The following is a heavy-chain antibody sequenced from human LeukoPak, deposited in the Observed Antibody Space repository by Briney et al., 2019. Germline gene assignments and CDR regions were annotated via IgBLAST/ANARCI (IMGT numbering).Heavy chain of an antibody. CDR1: GFTFSSSG. Sequence: PGGSLRLSCAASGFTFSSSGMHWVRQAPGKGLEWVAVISFDGSNRYYADSVKGRFTISRDNSKNTLYLQMNSLRAEDTAVHYCAKERDDSSATWGAFDIWGQGTMVTVSS. V-gene: IGHV3-30*18. CDR3: AKERDDSSATWGAFDI. CDR2: ISFDGSNR. D-gene: IGHD3-22*01. J-gene: IGHJ3*02.